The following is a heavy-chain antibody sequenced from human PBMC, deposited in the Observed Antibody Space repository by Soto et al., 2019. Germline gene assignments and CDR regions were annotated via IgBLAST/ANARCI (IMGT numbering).Heavy chain of an antibody. CDR3: AKGYLGFDY. Sequence: GGSLRLSCAASGVTFTSYSMTWVRQVPGEGLQWVSSISKSGDSTYYADSVKGRFTTSRDNSKNTLYLQMNSLGAEDTAIYYCAKGYLGFDYWGQGTLVTVSS. J-gene: IGHJ4*02. D-gene: IGHD3-9*01. CDR2: ISKSGDST. CDR1: GVTFTSYS. V-gene: IGHV3-23*01.